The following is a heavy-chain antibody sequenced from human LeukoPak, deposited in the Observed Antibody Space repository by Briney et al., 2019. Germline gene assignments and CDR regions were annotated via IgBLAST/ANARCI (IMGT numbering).Heavy chain of an antibody. CDR3: ARDGGYASGGDYNGMDV. D-gene: IGHD3-10*01. CDR1: GFTFSSYS. Sequence: WESLRLSCAASGFTFSSYSMNWVRQAPGKGLEWVSSISSSSSHIYYPDSVKGRFTISRDNAEHLLYMLMNMLGAEATAVYYCARDGGYASGGDYNGMDVWGQGATVTVSS. V-gene: IGHV3-21*01. J-gene: IGHJ6*01. CDR2: ISSSSSHI.